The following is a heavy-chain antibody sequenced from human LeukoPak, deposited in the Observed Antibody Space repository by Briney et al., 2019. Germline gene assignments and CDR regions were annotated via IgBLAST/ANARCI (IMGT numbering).Heavy chain of an antibody. V-gene: IGHV4-39*01. CDR1: GCSTNSDEHC. CDR2: ICYGGTS. CDR3: AHTNHYYFD. D-gene: IGHD2/OR15-2a*01. J-gene: IGHJ4*02. Sequence: SETLSLTCAVSGCSTNSDEHCWACVPPPPGKGLEWTASICYGGTSYYNPSLKSRVTISVDTSTNKFSLKLSSVTAADTAVYYCAHTNHYYFDWGQGTLVTVSS.